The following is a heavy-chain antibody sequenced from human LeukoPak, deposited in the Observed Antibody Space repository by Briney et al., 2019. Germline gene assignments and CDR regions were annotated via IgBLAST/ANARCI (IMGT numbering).Heavy chain of an antibody. CDR3: AKSNGYGLIDI. Sequence: SETLSLTCTVSGGSINSYYWSWIRQPPGKALEWIGNIFYSGSTYYSPSLKSRVTISLDTSRNQFSLKLNSVTAADTAVYYCAKSNGYGLIDIWGQGTMVTVSS. CDR1: GGSINSYY. D-gene: IGHD3-22*01. CDR2: IFYSGST. J-gene: IGHJ3*02. V-gene: IGHV4-59*12.